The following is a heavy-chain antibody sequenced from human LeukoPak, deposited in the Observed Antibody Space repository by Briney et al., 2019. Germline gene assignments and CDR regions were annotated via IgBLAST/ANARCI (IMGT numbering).Heavy chain of an antibody. Sequence: KPSETLSLTCTVSGGSISSYYWSWIRQPPGKGLEWIGYIYYSGSTNYNPSLKSRVTISVDTSKNQFSLKLSSVTAADTAVYYCAREPGGDFWSGYYKGNWFDPWGQGTLVTVSS. CDR3: AREPGGDFWSGYYKGNWFDP. D-gene: IGHD3-3*01. V-gene: IGHV4-59*01. J-gene: IGHJ5*02. CDR1: GGSISSYY. CDR2: IYYSGST.